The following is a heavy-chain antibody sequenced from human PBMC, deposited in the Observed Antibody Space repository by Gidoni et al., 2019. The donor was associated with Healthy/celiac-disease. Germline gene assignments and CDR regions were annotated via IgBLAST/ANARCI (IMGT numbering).Heavy chain of an antibody. J-gene: IGHJ4*02. D-gene: IGHD6-19*01. Sequence: QVQLVQSGAEVKKPGSSVKVSCQASVGTFSSYTICWVRQAPGQGLGWMGGSIPIFGTANYSQKFQGRVTITADESTSTAYMELSSLRSEDTAVYYCARALSISVTSFDYWGQGTLVTVSS. CDR3: ARALSISVTSFDY. CDR2: SIPIFGTA. V-gene: IGHV1-69*01. CDR1: VGTFSSYT.